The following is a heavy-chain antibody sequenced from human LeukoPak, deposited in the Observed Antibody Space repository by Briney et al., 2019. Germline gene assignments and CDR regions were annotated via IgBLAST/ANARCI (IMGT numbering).Heavy chain of an antibody. J-gene: IGHJ4*02. CDR2: IIPIFGTA. V-gene: IGHV1-69*13. CDR3: ARVERGSRVYFDY. CDR1: GGTFSSYA. D-gene: IGHD1-1*01. Sequence: SVKVSCKASGGTFSSYAISWVRQAPGQGLEWMGGIIPIFGTANYAQKFQGRVTITADESTITAYMELRSLRSDDTAVYYCARVERGSRVYFDYWGQGTLVTVSS.